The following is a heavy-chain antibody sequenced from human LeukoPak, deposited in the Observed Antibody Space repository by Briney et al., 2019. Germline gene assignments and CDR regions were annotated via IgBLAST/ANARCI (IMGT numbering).Heavy chain of an antibody. CDR2: INPNSGGT. CDR1: GYTFTGYY. D-gene: IGHD2-8*01. V-gene: IGHV1-2*02. Sequence: ASVKVSCKASGYTFTGYYMHWVRQAPGQGLEWMGWINPNSGGTNYAQKFQGRVTMTRDTSISTAYMELSRLRSDDTAVYYCARLYCTNGVCYLDYWGQGTLVTVSS. CDR3: ARLYCTNGVCYLDY. J-gene: IGHJ4*02.